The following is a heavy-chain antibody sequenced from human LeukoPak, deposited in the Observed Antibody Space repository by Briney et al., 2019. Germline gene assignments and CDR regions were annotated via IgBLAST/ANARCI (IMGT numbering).Heavy chain of an antibody. CDR3: ANTILGSWYFDY. CDR1: GFTFSDYY. J-gene: IGHJ4*02. Sequence: PGGSLRLSCAASGFTFSDYYMSWIRQAPGKGLEWVSCIATSSTYTNYADSVKGRFTISRDNAKNSLYLQMNSLRAEDTAVYYCANTILGSWYFDYWGQGTLVTVSS. V-gene: IGHV3-11*06. D-gene: IGHD6-13*01. CDR2: IATSSTYT.